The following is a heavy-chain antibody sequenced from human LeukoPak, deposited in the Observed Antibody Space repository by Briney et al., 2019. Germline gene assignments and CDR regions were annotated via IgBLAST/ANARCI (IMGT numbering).Heavy chain of an antibody. CDR1: GGSIRSYY. Sequence: SETLSLTCTVSGGSIRSYYWSWIRQPPGKGLEWIGYIYYSGSTNYNPSLKSRVSISVDTSKNQFSLKLSSVTAADTAVYYCARTGSTVTMLYPFDHWGQGTLVTVS. J-gene: IGHJ4*02. D-gene: IGHD4-17*01. CDR2: IYYSGST. CDR3: ARTGSTVTMLYPFDH. V-gene: IGHV4-59*01.